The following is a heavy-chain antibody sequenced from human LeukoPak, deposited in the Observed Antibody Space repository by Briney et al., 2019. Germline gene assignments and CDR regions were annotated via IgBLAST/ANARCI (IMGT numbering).Heavy chain of an antibody. D-gene: IGHD3-10*01. V-gene: IGHV1-18*01. CDR1: GFTFSTYG. Sequence: ASVKVSCKASGFTFSTYGISWVRQAPGQGLEWMGWISPYNGNTNYAQQLQGRVSMTTDTSTSTAYMELRSLRSDDTAVYYCARGLYYDSGRGFDPWGQGTLVTVSS. CDR3: ARGLYYDSGRGFDP. CDR2: ISPYNGNT. J-gene: IGHJ5*02.